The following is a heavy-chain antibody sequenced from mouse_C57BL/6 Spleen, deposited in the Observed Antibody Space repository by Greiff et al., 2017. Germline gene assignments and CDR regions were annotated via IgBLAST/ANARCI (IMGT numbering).Heavy chain of an antibody. D-gene: IGHD1-1*01. Sequence: EVQLQQSGAELVSPGASVKLSCTASGFNIKDYYMHWVKQRPEQGLEWIGRIDPEDGDTEYAPKFQGKATMTADTSSNTAYLQLSSLTSEDTAVYYCTTSGSSPSYWYFDVWGTGTTVTVSS. CDR3: TTSGSSPSYWYFDV. CDR1: GFNIKDYY. V-gene: IGHV14-1*01. J-gene: IGHJ1*03. CDR2: IDPEDGDT.